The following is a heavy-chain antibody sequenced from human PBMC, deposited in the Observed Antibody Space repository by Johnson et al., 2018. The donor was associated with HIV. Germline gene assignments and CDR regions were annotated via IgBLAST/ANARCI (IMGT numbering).Heavy chain of an antibody. Sequence: QVQLVESGGGLVKPGGSLRLSCAASGFSFSDYYMSWIRQAPGKGLEWISYMSSSGSTIYHAESVKGRFTISRDNAKNSLYLQMNSLRAGDTAVYYCARVTNDAFDIWGQGTMVTVSS. V-gene: IGHV3-11*04. CDR3: ARVTNDAFDI. J-gene: IGHJ3*02. CDR2: MSSSGSTI. CDR1: GFSFSDYY.